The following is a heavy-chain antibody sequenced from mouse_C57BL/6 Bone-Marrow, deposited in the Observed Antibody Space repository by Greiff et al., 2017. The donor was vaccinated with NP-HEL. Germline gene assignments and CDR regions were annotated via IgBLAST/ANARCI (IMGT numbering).Heavy chain of an antibody. V-gene: IGHV1-55*01. CDR3: ARSGPLITTVVAPCYAMDY. CDR2: IYPGSGST. CDR1: GYTFTSYW. Sequence: QVQLQQPGAELVKPGASVKMSCKASGYTFTSYWITWVKQRPGQGLEWIGDIYPGSGSTNYNEKFKSKATLTVDTSSSTAYMQLSSLTSEDSAVYYCARSGPLITTVVAPCYAMDYWGQGTSVTVSS. D-gene: IGHD1-1*01. J-gene: IGHJ4*01.